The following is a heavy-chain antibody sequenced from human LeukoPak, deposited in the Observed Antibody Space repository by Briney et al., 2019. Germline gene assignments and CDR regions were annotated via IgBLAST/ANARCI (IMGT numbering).Heavy chain of an antibody. V-gene: IGHV1-2*02. D-gene: IGHD3-9*01. J-gene: IGHJ4*02. Sequence: ASVKVSCKASGYTFTGYYMHWVRQAPGQGLEWMGWINPNSGGTNYAQKFQGRVTMTRDTSISTAYMELSRLRSDDTAVYYCARGTENILTGGNFDYWGQGTLVTVSS. CDR2: INPNSGGT. CDR3: ARGTENILTGGNFDY. CDR1: GYTFTGYY.